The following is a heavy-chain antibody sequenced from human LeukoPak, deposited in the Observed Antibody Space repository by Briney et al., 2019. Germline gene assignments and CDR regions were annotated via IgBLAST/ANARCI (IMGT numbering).Heavy chain of an antibody. CDR2: TRSKANSNTT. Sequence: GGSLRLSCAASGFTFSDHYMDWVRQAPGKGLEWVGRTRSKANSNTTEYAASVKGTFTTSRADSKHSLHLQIISLETEATAEYYCTSLYVWGSYRRRDYWGQGTLVTVSS. CDR3: TSLYVWGSYRRRDY. CDR1: GFTFSDHY. J-gene: IGHJ4*02. V-gene: IGHV3-72*01. D-gene: IGHD3-16*02.